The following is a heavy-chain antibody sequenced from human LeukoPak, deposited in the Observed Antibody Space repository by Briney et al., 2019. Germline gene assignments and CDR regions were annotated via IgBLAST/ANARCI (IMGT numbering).Heavy chain of an antibody. CDR1: GFTFGNAW. D-gene: IGHD6-13*01. Sequence: GSLRLSCAASGFTFGNAWMSWVRQAPGKGLGWVGRIKSKTDGGTTDYAAPVKGRFTISRDDSKNTLYLQMNSLKTEDTAVYYCTRTTNGWQQLANYFDYWGQGTLVTVSS. V-gene: IGHV3-15*01. J-gene: IGHJ4*02. CDR3: TRTTNGWQQLANYFDY. CDR2: IKSKTDGGTT.